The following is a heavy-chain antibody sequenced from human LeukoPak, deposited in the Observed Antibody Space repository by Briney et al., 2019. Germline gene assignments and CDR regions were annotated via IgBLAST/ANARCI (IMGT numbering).Heavy chain of an antibody. V-gene: IGHV3-23*01. J-gene: IGHJ3*02. D-gene: IGHD2-15*01. CDR3: AKDFGGIVVALGGAFDI. Sequence: GGSLRLSCAASGFTFRSYAMRWVRQAPGKGLEWVSAISGSGGSTYYADSVKGRFTISRDNPKNTLYLQMNSLRAEDTAVYYCAKDFGGIVVALGGAFDIWGQGTMVTVSS. CDR2: ISGSGGST. CDR1: GFTFRSYA.